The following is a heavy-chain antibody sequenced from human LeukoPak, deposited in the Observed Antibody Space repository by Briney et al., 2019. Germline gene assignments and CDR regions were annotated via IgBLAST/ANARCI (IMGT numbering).Heavy chain of an antibody. CDR1: GYTFTSYG. CDR2: MSAYNGNT. D-gene: IGHD2-2*01. V-gene: IGHV1-18*01. Sequence: ASVKVSCKASGYTFTSYGISWVRQAPGQGLEWMGWMSAYNGNTNYAQKLQGRVTMTTDTSTSTAYMELRSLRSDDTAVYYCARDEGIVVVPAAAPFDYWGQGTLVTVSS. J-gene: IGHJ4*02. CDR3: ARDEGIVVVPAAAPFDY.